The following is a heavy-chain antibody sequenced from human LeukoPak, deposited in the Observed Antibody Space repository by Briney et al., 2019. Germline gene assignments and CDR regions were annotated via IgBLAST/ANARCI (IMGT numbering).Heavy chain of an antibody. Sequence: GGSLRLSCAASGFIFSSYGMHWVRQAPGKGLEWVAFIRYDGSNKYYADSVKGRFTISRDNSKNTLYLQMNSLRAEDTAVYYCARVTHDFWSGYSPFNWFDPWGQGTLVTVSS. D-gene: IGHD3-3*01. V-gene: IGHV3-30*02. J-gene: IGHJ5*02. CDR3: ARVTHDFWSGYSPFNWFDP. CDR1: GFIFSSYG. CDR2: IRYDGSNK.